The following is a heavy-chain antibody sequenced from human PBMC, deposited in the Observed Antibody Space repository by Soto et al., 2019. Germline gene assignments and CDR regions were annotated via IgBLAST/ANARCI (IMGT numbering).Heavy chain of an antibody. Sequence: GGSLRLSCAASGFTFSSYAMGWVRQAPGKGLEWVSAVSGSGGSTYYADSVKGRFTISRDNSKNTLYLQMNSLRAEDTAVYYCAKDPSADGGMDVWGQGTTVTVSS. CDR1: GFTFSSYA. CDR2: VSGSGGST. CDR3: AKDPSADGGMDV. D-gene: IGHD2-15*01. J-gene: IGHJ6*02. V-gene: IGHV3-23*01.